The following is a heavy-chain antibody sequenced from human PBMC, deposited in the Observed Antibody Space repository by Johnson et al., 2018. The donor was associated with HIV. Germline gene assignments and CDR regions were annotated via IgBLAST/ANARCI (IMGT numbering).Heavy chain of an antibody. J-gene: IGHJ3*02. V-gene: IGHV3-30*04. CDR2: ISYDGSNK. Sequence: QVQLVESGGGVVQSGRSLRLSCAASGFTFSSYAMHWVRQAPGKGLEWVAVISYDGSNKNYADSVKGRFTISRDNTKNTLSLQMNSLRAEDTAVYDCARASPNYYDSSGYFPLDAFDIWGQGTMVTVSS. CDR3: ARASPNYYDSSGYFPLDAFDI. CDR1: GFTFSSYA. D-gene: IGHD3-22*01.